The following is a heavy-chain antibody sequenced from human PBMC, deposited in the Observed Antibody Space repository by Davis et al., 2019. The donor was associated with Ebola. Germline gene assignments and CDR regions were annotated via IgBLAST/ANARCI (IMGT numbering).Heavy chain of an antibody. V-gene: IGHV3-23*01. CDR1: GFTFSSYA. CDR2: ISGSGGST. J-gene: IGHJ6*02. CDR3: ASAAVSYYYYGMDV. D-gene: IGHD2-2*01. Sequence: GESLKISCAASGFTFSSYAMSWVRQAPGKGLEWVSAISGSGGSTYYADSVKGRFTISRDNSKNTLYLQMNSLRAEDTAVYYCASAAVSYYYYGMDVWGQRTTVTVSS.